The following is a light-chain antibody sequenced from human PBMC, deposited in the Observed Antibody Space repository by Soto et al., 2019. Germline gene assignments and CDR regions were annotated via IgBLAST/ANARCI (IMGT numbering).Light chain of an antibody. CDR2: EVS. V-gene: IGLV2-23*02. CDR1: SSDVGSYNL. CDR3: CSYAGSSTFAYV. Sequence: QSVLTQPASVSGSPGQSITISCTGTSSDVGSYNLVSWYQQHPGKAPKLMIYEVSKRPSGVSNRFSGSKSGNKASLTISGLQAEGEADYYCCSYAGSSTFAYVFGTGPKVTVL. J-gene: IGLJ1*01.